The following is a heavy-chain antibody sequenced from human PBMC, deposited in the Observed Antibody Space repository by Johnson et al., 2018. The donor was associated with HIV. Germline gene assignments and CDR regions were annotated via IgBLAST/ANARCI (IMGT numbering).Heavy chain of an antibody. CDR2: ISSRGSTI. CDR1: GFTFSSYG. J-gene: IGHJ3*02. V-gene: IGHV3-48*04. D-gene: IGHD2-8*02. Sequence: VQLVESGGGVVQPGRSLRLSCAASGFTFSSYGMHWVRQAPGKGLEWVSYISSRGSTIYYADSVKGRFTISRDNAKNTLYMQMNSLRAEDTAVYYCAKDPVQGVGLDIWGQGTMVTVSS. CDR3: AKDPVQGVGLDI.